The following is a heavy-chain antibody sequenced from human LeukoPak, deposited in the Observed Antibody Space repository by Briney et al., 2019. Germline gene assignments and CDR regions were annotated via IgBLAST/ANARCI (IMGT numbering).Heavy chain of an antibody. D-gene: IGHD3-3*01. CDR1: GGSISSYY. V-gene: IGHV4-59*01. Sequence: PSETLSLTCTVSGGSISSYYWSWIRQPPGKGLEWIGYIYYSGSTNYNPSLKSRVTISVDTSKNQFSLKLSSVTAADTAVYYCAREIFGVVTTPFDYWGQGTLVTVSS. J-gene: IGHJ4*02. CDR3: AREIFGVVTTPFDY. CDR2: IYYSGST.